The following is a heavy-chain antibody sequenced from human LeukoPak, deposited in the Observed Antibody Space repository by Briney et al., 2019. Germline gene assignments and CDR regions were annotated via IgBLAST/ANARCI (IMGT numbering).Heavy chain of an antibody. V-gene: IGHV3-23*01. CDR2: ISGSGGST. Sequence: GGSLRLSCAASGFTVSSNYMSWVRQAPGKGLEWVSAISGSGGSTYYADSVKGRFTISRDNSKNTLYLQMNSLRAEDTAVYYCAKSPRIAAAIYYFDYWGQGTLVTVSS. D-gene: IGHD6-13*01. J-gene: IGHJ4*02. CDR3: AKSPRIAAAIYYFDY. CDR1: GFTVSSNY.